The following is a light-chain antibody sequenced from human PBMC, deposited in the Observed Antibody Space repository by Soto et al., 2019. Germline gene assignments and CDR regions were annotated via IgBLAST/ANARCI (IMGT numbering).Light chain of an antibody. V-gene: IGLV2-14*01. CDR1: STDVGDYDL. CDR2: EVF. J-gene: IGLJ1*01. CDR3: SSYRSGGTFV. Sequence: QSVLTQPASVSGSPGQSITISCTGASTDVGDYDLVSWYQQHPGKAPKLTIYEVFKRPSGISDRFSGSKSGNTASLTISGLQAEDEADYYCSSYRSGGTFVFGSGTRSPS.